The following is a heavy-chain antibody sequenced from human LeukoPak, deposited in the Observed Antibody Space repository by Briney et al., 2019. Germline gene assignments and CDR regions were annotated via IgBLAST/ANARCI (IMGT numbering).Heavy chain of an antibody. J-gene: IGHJ5*02. V-gene: IGHV4-61*01. D-gene: IGHD4-23*01. CDR2: IHYSGTT. Sequence: PSETLSLTCTVSGGSISSSSYFWTWIRQPPGKGLEWIGNIHYSGTTNYSPSFKSRVTMSVDTSKNQFSLKLNSVTAADTAVYYCARDPVYGGKGLGPWGQGTLVTVSS. CDR3: ARDPVYGGKGLGP. CDR1: GGSISSSSYF.